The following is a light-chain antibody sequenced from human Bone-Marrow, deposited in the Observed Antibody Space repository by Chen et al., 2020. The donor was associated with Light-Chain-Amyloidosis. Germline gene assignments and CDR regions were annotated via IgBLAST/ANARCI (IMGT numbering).Light chain of an antibody. CDR3: QQYYNTPLT. CDR2: WAS. Sequence: DIVMTQSPYSLAVSLGERATIICRSNQSVLYSSNNKNYLALYQQKPGQPPKLLIYWASTRESGVPDRFSGSGSGTHFTLTINSLQAEDVAVYYCQQYYNTPLTFGGGTKVEIK. CDR1: QSVLYSSNNKNY. V-gene: IGKV4-1*01. J-gene: IGKJ4*01.